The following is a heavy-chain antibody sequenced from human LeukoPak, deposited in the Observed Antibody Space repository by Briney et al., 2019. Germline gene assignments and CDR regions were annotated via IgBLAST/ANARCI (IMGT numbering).Heavy chain of an antibody. V-gene: IGHV3-7*02. CDR1: GFTLSRYW. Sequence: GGSLRLSCAASGFTLSRYWMTWVRQAPGKGLEWVANIKPDGSDNYYLDSVKGRFTISRDNAKTSLYLQMNSLRAEDTAVYYCASPPVVVGGNVYFQHWGQGTLVTVSS. CDR3: ASPPVVVGGNVYFQH. D-gene: IGHD2-2*01. J-gene: IGHJ1*01. CDR2: IKPDGSDN.